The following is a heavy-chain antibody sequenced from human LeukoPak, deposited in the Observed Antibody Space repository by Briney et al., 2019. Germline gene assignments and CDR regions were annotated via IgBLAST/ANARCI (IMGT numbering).Heavy chain of an antibody. D-gene: IGHD6-13*01. CDR1: GFTFSSYA. J-gene: IGHJ4*02. CDR3: ARDHPIAAAGDY. V-gene: IGHV3-7*01. Sequence: GGSLRLSCAASGFTFSSYAMHWVRQAPGKGLEWVANIKQDGSEKYYVDSVKGRFTISRDNAKNSLYLQMNSLRAEDTAVYYCARDHPIAAAGDYWGQGTLVTVSS. CDR2: IKQDGSEK.